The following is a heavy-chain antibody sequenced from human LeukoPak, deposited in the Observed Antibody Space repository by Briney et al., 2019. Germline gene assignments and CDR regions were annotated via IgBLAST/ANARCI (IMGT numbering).Heavy chain of an antibody. J-gene: IGHJ3*02. CDR3: ARPNDRRRGLAFDI. CDR2: IYYSGST. V-gene: IGHV4-59*01. D-gene: IGHD1-1*01. Sequence: KTSETLSLTCAVSGGSISSYYWSWIRQPPGKGLEWIGYIYYSGSTNYNPSLKSRVTISVDTSKNQFSLKRSSVTAADTAVYYCARPNDRRRGLAFDIWGQGTMVTVSS. CDR1: GGSISSYY.